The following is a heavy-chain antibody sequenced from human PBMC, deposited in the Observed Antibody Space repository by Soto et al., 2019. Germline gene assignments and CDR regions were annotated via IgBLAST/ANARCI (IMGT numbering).Heavy chain of an antibody. CDR1: GGSISSSSYY. Sequence: SETLSLTCTVSGGSISSSSYYWGWIRQPPGKGLEWIGSIYYSGSTYYNPSLKSRVTISVDTSKNQFSLKLSSVTAADTAVYYCARPSGSYLRYFDYWGQGTLVTVSS. CDR3: ARPSGSYLRYFDY. D-gene: IGHD1-26*01. CDR2: IYYSGST. V-gene: IGHV4-39*01. J-gene: IGHJ4*02.